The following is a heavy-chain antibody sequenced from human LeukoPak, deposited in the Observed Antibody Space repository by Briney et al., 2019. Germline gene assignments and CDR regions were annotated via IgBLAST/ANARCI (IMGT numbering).Heavy chain of an antibody. Sequence: GPSLRLSCVASGFTFSSYGMNWVRQAPGKVLEWVAVISYDGTNKFYVDSLRGRFTISRDNSKNTLYLQMSSLRAEDTAVYYCAKDGYYGSGTYPDYWGQGTLVTVSS. CDR1: GFTFSSYG. CDR3: AKDGYYGSGTYPDY. D-gene: IGHD3-10*01. J-gene: IGHJ4*02. V-gene: IGHV3-30*18. CDR2: ISYDGTNK.